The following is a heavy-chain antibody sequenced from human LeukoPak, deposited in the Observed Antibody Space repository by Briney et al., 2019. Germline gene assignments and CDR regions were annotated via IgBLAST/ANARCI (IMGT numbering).Heavy chain of an antibody. J-gene: IGHJ4*02. V-gene: IGHV3-23*01. Sequence: GGSLRLPCAPSGFPFQPYPMRWVRQAPGKGLEWVSAISGSGGSTYYADSVKGRFTISRDNSKNTLYLQINSLRAEDTAVYYCAKSGQRVVTAIACYFDYWGQGTLVTVSS. D-gene: IGHD2-21*02. CDR1: GFPFQPYP. CDR2: ISGSGGST. CDR3: AKSGQRVVTAIACYFDY.